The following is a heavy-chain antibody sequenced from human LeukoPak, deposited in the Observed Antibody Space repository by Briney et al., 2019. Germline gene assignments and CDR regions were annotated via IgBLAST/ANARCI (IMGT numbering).Heavy chain of an antibody. CDR2: IKQDGSEK. J-gene: IGHJ4*02. CDR1: GFTFSSYW. D-gene: IGHD3-3*01. Sequence: PGGSLRLSCAAPGFTFSSYWMSWVRQAPGKGLEWVANIKQDGSEKYYVDSVKGRFTISRDNAKKSLYLQMTRLRAEDTAVYYCARVTFLEWLFFDYWGQGTLVTVSS. CDR3: ARVTFLEWLFFDY. V-gene: IGHV3-7*01.